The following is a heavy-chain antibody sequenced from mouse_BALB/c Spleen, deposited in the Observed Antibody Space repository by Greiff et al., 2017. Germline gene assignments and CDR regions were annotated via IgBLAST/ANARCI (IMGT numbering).Heavy chain of an antibody. V-gene: IGHV14-3*02. CDR2: IDPANGNT. CDR1: GYTFTDYW. Sequence: VQLQQPGAELVMPGASVKMSCKASGYTFTDYWMHWVKQRPEQGLEWIGRIDPANGNTKYDPKFQGKATITADTSSNTAYLQLSSLTSEDTAVYYCARKYGNYVAWFAYWGQGTLVTVSA. CDR3: ARKYGNYVAWFAY. J-gene: IGHJ3*01. D-gene: IGHD2-10*02.